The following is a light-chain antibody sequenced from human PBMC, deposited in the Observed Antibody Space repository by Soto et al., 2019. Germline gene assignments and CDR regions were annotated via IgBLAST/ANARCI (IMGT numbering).Light chain of an antibody. CDR2: RDN. Sequence: QSVLTQPPSVSGTPGQRVTVSCSGGRSNIGSNTVHWYQQLPGAAPKLLIYRDNQRPSGVPDRFAASKSGTSASLAISGLQSEDEADYYCAAWDDRLNGYVFGGGTKVTVL. CDR1: RSNIGSNT. V-gene: IGLV1-44*01. CDR3: AAWDDRLNGYV. J-gene: IGLJ1*01.